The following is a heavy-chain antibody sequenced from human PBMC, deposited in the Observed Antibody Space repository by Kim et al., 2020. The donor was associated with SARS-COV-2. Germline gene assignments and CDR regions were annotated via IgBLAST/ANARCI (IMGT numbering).Heavy chain of an antibody. V-gene: IGHV3-23*03. J-gene: IGHJ5*02. CDR2: T. D-gene: IGHD6-25*01. CDR3: ARTGHVGLLDA. Sequence: TYYADSVKGRFTISRNNSKNTLYLQMNSLRAEDTAVYYCARTGHVGLLDAWGQGTLVTVSP.